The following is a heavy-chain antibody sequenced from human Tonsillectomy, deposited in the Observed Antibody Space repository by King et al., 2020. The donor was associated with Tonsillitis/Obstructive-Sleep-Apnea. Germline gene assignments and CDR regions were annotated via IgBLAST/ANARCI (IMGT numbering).Heavy chain of an antibody. CDR2: IYPRDSDT. CDR3: ARRCYYDSSGYYFDY. Sequence: QLVQSGAEVKKPGESLKISCKGSGYSFTSYWIGWVRQMPGKGLEWMGIIYPRDSDTRYSPSFQGQVTISADKSISTAYLQWSSLKASDTAMYYCARRCYYDSSGYYFDYWGQGTLVTVSS. V-gene: IGHV5-51*03. J-gene: IGHJ4*02. CDR1: GYSFTSYW. D-gene: IGHD3-22*01.